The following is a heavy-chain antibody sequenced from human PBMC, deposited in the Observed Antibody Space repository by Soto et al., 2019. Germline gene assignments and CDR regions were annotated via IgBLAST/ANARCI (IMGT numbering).Heavy chain of an antibody. V-gene: IGHV1-18*01. D-gene: IGHD4-17*01. CDR2: ISAYNGNT. J-gene: IGHJ3*02. Sequence: QVQLVQSGAEVKKPGASVKVSCKASGYTFTSYGISWVRQAPGQGLEWMGWISAYNGNTNYAQKRQGRVTMTTDTSTSTAYMERRSLRSDDTAVYYCASAGDGDFKAGGAFDIWGQGTMVTVSS. CDR1: GYTFTSYG. CDR3: ASAGDGDFKAGGAFDI.